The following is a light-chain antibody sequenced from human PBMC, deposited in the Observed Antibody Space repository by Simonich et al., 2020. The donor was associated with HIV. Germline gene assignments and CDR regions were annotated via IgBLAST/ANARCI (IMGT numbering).Light chain of an antibody. CDR1: SSNIGAGYD. CDR3: QSYDSSLSGVV. Sequence: QSVLTQPPSVSGAPGQRVTISCTGSSSNIGAGYDVHWYQQLPGKAPKLLTDGNSKRPSGVPDRFPGSKSGTSASLAITGLQAKDEADYYCQSYDSSLSGVVFGGGTKLTVL. V-gene: IGLV1-40*01. J-gene: IGLJ2*01. CDR2: GNS.